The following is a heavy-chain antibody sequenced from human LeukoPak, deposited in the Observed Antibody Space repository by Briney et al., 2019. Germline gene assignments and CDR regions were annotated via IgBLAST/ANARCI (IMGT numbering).Heavy chain of an antibody. J-gene: IGHJ4*02. CDR2: INHSGST. Sequence: SETLCLTCAVYGGSFSGYYWSWIRQPPGEGLEWIGEINHSGSTNYNPSLKSRVTISVDTSKNQFSLKLSSVTAADTAVYYCASGSSYDYSNYVGGYWGQGTLVTVSS. CDR1: GGSFSGYY. V-gene: IGHV4-34*01. D-gene: IGHD4-11*01. CDR3: ASGSSYDYSNYVGGY.